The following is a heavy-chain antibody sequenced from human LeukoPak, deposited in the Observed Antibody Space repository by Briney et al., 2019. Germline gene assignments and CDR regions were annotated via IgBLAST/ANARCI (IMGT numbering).Heavy chain of an antibody. CDR2: IYSGGST. V-gene: IGHV3-53*01. CDR3: ARYMILGFFFDY. Sequence: GGSLRLSCAASGFTASSNYMSWVRQAPGKGLEWVSIIYSGGSTYYADSVKGRFTISRDNSKNTLYLQMNSLGAEDTAVYYCARYMILGFFFDYWGQGTLVTVSS. CDR1: GFTASSNY. J-gene: IGHJ4*02. D-gene: IGHD3/OR15-3a*01.